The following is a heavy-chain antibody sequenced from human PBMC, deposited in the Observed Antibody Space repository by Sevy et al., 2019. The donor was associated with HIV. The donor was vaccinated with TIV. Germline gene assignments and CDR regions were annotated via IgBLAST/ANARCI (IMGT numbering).Heavy chain of an antibody. CDR1: GFTLSSYA. CDR3: ARDLGYSSDY. Sequence: GGSLGLSCAASGFTLSSYAMHWVRQAPGKGLEWVAVISYDGSNKYYADSVKGRFTISRDNSKNTLYLQMNSLRAEDTAVYYCARDLGYSSDYWGQGTLVTVSS. J-gene: IGHJ4*02. V-gene: IGHV3-30-3*01. D-gene: IGHD6-13*01. CDR2: ISYDGSNK.